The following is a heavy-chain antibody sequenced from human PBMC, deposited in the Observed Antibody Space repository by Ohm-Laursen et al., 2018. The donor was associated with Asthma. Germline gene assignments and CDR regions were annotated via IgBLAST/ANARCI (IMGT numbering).Heavy chain of an antibody. Sequence: SSLRLSCAASGFTFSSYGMHWVRQAPGKGLEWVAVISYDGSNKYYADSVKGRFTISRDNSKNTLYLQMNSLRAEDTAVYYCARDSSLTYYDYIWGSSMGGYWGQGTLVTVSS. J-gene: IGHJ4*02. D-gene: IGHD3-16*01. CDR1: GFTFSSYG. V-gene: IGHV3-30*19. CDR3: ARDSSLTYYDYIWGSSMGGY. CDR2: ISYDGSNK.